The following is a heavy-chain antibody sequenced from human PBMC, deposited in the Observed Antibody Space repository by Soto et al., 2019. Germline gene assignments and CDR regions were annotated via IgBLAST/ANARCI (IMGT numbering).Heavy chain of an antibody. J-gene: IGHJ4*02. CDR2: INHSGST. CDR3: ARSGSLDYDFWSGYYQSY. V-gene: IGHV4-34*01. D-gene: IGHD3-3*01. CDR1: GGSFSGYY. Sequence: KPSETLSLTCAVYGGSFSGYYWSWIRQPPGKGLEWIGEINHSGSTNYNPSLKSRVTISVDTSKNQFSLKLSSVTAADTAVYYCARSGSLDYDFWSGYYQSYWGQGTLVTVSS.